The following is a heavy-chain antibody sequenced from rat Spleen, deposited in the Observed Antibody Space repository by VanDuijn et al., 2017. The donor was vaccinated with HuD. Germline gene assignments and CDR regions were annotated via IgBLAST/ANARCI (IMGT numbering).Heavy chain of an antibody. V-gene: IGHV5-31*01. Sequence: EVQLVESGGGLVQPGRSLKLSCVASGFTFNKYWMTWIRQAPGKGLELVASITNTGAVTYYPDSVKGRFTMSRANAKNTLYLQMSSLRSDDTATYYSTGAGVPWYLYFFFPGTLLTVSS. CDR2: ITNTGAVT. D-gene: IGHD4-3*01. J-gene: IGHJ1*01. CDR3: TGAGVPWYLYF. CDR1: GFTFNKYW.